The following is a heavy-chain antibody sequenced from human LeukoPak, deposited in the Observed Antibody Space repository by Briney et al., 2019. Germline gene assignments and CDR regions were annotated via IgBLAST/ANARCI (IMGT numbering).Heavy chain of an antibody. Sequence: PGGSPRLSCAASGFTFSSYAMSWVRQAPGKGLEWVSAISGSGGSTYYADSVKGRFTISRDNSKNTLYLQMNSLRAEDTAVYYCAKDLGEQLWAYMDVWGKGTTVTVSS. CDR2: ISGSGGST. V-gene: IGHV3-23*01. J-gene: IGHJ6*03. D-gene: IGHD5-18*01. CDR1: GFTFSSYA. CDR3: AKDLGEQLWAYMDV.